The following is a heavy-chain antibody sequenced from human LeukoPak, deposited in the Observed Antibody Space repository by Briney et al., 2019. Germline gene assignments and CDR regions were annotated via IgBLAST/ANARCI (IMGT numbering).Heavy chain of an antibody. Sequence: PSETLSLTCTVSDGSITNYDWSWVRQPPGKGLEFIRHVHYSGTADYNPSLKSRVTISIDTSKKHFFLKLKSVTAADTAVYYCARAQIGSVAGTDYWGQGTLVTVSS. J-gene: IGHJ4*02. V-gene: IGHV4-59*01. CDR1: DGSITNYD. CDR3: ARAQIGSVAGTDY. CDR2: VHYSGTA. D-gene: IGHD6-19*01.